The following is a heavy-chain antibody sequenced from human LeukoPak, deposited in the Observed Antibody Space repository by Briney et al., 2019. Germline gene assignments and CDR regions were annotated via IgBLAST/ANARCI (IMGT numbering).Heavy chain of an antibody. V-gene: IGHV3-48*03. Sequence: GGSLRLSCAASGFTFSSYEMNWVRQAPGKGLEWVSYISSSGSTIYYADSVKGRFTISRDNAKNPLYLQMNSLRAEDTAVYYCARDIYDSSGYPRPGDYWGQGTLVTVSS. CDR1: GFTFSSYE. CDR2: ISSSGSTI. D-gene: IGHD3-22*01. CDR3: ARDIYDSSGYPRPGDY. J-gene: IGHJ4*02.